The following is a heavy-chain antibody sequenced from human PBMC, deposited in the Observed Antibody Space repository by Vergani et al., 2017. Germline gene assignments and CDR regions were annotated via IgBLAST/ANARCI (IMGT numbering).Heavy chain of an antibody. CDR2: IYYSGST. Sequence: QLQLQESGPGLVKPSETLSLTCTVSGGSISSSSYYWGWIRQPPGKGLEWIGSIYYSGSTNYTPSLKSRVTISVDTSENQFSLKLSSVTAADTAVYYCARGLHGAHFMAYNWFDPWGQGTLVTVSS. D-gene: IGHD3-16*01. CDR3: ARGLHGAHFMAYNWFDP. CDR1: GGSISSSSYY. J-gene: IGHJ5*02. V-gene: IGHV4-39*07.